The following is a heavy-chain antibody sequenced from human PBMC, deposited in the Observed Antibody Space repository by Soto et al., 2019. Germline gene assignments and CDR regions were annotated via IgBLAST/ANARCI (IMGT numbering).Heavy chain of an antibody. CDR3: ARANTVVTGGWFDP. Sequence: QVQLVQSGAEVKKPGSSVKVSCKASGGTFSSYTISWVRQAPGQGLEWMGRIIPILGIANYAQKFQCRVTITADKSTSTAYMELSSLRCEDTAVYYCARANTVVTGGWFDPWGQGTLVTVSS. V-gene: IGHV1-69*02. J-gene: IGHJ5*02. D-gene: IGHD7-27*01. CDR1: GGTFSSYT. CDR2: IIPILGIA.